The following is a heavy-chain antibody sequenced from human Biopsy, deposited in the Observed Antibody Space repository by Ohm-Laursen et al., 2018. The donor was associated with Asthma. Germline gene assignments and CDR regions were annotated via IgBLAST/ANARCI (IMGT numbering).Heavy chain of an antibody. V-gene: IGHV1-69*13. D-gene: IGHD6-19*01. Sequence: ASVKVSCKPPGGTLSNFAISWVRQAPGQGLEWLGGIKTVFGTTNYAQKFQGRVTITADESTSTAYMEVTSLRSEDTAIYYCARCQVGYSSGWSLLLKKIYYSGMDVWGQGTAVTVSS. CDR1: GGTLSNFA. CDR2: IKTVFGTT. J-gene: IGHJ6*02. CDR3: ARCQVGYSSGWSLLLKKIYYSGMDV.